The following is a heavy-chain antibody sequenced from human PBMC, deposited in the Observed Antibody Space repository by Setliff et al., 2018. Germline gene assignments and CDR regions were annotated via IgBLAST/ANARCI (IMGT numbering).Heavy chain of an antibody. J-gene: IGHJ6*03. Sequence: PSETLSLTCTVSDGSLSTYYWSWIRQPPGKGLEWIGRIYHGGDTYYNASLKSRLTISVDTSKNQFSLKLRSVTAEDTAVYYCARMSGFLYMDVWGKGTTVTVSS. D-gene: IGHD3-3*01. CDR1: DGSLSTYY. CDR3: ARMSGFLYMDV. CDR2: IYHGGDT. V-gene: IGHV4-39*01.